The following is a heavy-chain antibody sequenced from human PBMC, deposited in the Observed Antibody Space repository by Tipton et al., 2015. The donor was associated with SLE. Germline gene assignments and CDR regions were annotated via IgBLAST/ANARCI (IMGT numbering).Heavy chain of an antibody. CDR2: INPRGGGT. CDR1: GYTFTSYY. D-gene: IGHD2-15*01. V-gene: IGHV1-46*01. J-gene: IGHJ3*02. CDR3: ARVLLVDLGNDAFDI. Sequence: QLVQSGAEVRRPGASAKVSCKPSGYTFTSYYIHWVRQAPGQGLEWMAIINPRGGGTGYAQKFQDRVTVTRDTSTSTVYMELSSLRSEDTAVYYCARVLLVDLGNDAFDIWGQGTMVTVSS.